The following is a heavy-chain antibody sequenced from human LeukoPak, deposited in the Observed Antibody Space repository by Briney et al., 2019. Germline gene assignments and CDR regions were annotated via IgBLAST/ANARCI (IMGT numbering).Heavy chain of an antibody. J-gene: IGHJ4*02. CDR2: ISWNSGSI. V-gene: IGHV3-9*01. D-gene: IGHD3-22*01. CDR1: GFTFDDYA. CDR3: ANSLDYYDSSGYSAFDY. Sequence: GGSLRLSCAASGFTFDDYAMHWVRQAPGKGLEWVSGISWNSGSIGYADSVKGRYTISRDNAKNSLYLQMNSLRAEDTALYYCANSLDYYDSSGYSAFDYWGQGTLVTVSS.